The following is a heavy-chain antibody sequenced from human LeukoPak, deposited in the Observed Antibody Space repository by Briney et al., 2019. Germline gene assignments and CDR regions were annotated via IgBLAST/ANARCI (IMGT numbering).Heavy chain of an antibody. D-gene: IGHD3-10*01. CDR1: GFTFSNYA. J-gene: IGHJ4*02. V-gene: IGHV3-23*01. CDR3: ARELFDFDY. CDR2: ITGSGNST. Sequence: PGGSLRLSCAVSGFTFSNYAMTRVRQAPGKGLEWVSEITGSGNSTYYADSVKGGFTISRDNSKNTLYLQMNSLRAEDTAVYYCARELFDFDYWGQGTLVTVSS.